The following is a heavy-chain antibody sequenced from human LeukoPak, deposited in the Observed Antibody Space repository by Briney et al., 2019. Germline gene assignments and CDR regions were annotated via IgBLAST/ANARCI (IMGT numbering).Heavy chain of an antibody. Sequence: PGGSLRLSCAGSGFTFSTSAMNWVRQVPGKGLEWVSSIDYDGSHIYYSASVKGRFSISRDNARDSVYLQMDSLRAEDTAVYYCARDPERYLRTGHYDYWGQGTLVIVPS. CDR2: IDYDGSHI. V-gene: IGHV3-21*01. D-gene: IGHD3-10*02. CDR3: ARDPERYLRTGHYDY. CDR1: GFTFSTSA. J-gene: IGHJ4*02.